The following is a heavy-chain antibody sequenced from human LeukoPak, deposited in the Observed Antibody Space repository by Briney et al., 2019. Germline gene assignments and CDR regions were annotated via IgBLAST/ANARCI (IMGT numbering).Heavy chain of an antibody. CDR3: ARDYPEARRDDAFDI. J-gene: IGHJ3*02. CDR2: IYYSGST. D-gene: IGHD1-14*01. V-gene: IGHV4-61*10. CDR1: GGSISSGSYY. Sequence: PSETLSLTCTVSGGSISSGSYYWSWIRRPAGKGLEWIGYIYYSGSTNYNPSLKSRVTISVDTSKNQFSLKLSSVTAADTAVYYCARDYPEARRDDAFDIWGQGTMVTVSS.